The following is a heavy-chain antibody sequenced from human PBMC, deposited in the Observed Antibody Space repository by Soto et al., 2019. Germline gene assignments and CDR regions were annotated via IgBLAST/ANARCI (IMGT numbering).Heavy chain of an antibody. Sequence: PSETLSLTCSVYGVSFHGYYWSWIRHPPWKGLEWIGEINHSGSANYNPTFKSRVSISVDTSKNQMSLQLSSVSAADTAVYYCAKVRQGGYYDSGKCYSSANWGQGTLGTVSS. V-gene: IGHV4-34*01. CDR2: INHSGSA. J-gene: IGHJ4*02. D-gene: IGHD3-16*01. CDR3: AKVRQGGYYDSGKCYSSAN. CDR1: GVSFHGYY.